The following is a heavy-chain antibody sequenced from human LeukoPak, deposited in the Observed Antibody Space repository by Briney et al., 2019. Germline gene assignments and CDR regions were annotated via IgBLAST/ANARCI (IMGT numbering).Heavy chain of an antibody. J-gene: IGHJ4*02. CDR2: LYTGGTT. Sequence: GGSLRLSCVASGFSVTSIYMSLVRQAPGKGLEWVSLLYTGGTTYYANSVEGRFTISRDDSKNTIYLQMNSLRAEDTAVYYCARGGAHYWNPRYWGQGTLVTVSS. CDR1: GFSVTSIY. D-gene: IGHD1-1*01. V-gene: IGHV3-53*01. CDR3: ARGGAHYWNPRY.